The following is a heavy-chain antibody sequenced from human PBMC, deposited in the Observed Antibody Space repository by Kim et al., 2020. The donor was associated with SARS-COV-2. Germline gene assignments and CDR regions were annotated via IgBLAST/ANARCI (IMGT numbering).Heavy chain of an antibody. CDR2: INPNSGGT. V-gene: IGHV1-2*02. D-gene: IGHD3-22*01. CDR1: GYTFTGYY. CDR3: ARGWPYDSSGYYRD. Sequence: ASVKVSCKASGYTFTGYYMHWVRQAPGQGLEWMGWINPNSGGTNYAQKFQGRVTMTRDTSISTAYMELSRLRSDDTAVYYCARGWPYDSSGYYRDWGQGTLVTVSS. J-gene: IGHJ4*02.